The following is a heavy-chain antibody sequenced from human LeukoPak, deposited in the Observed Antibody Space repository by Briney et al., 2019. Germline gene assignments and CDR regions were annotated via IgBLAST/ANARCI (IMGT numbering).Heavy chain of an antibody. V-gene: IGHV3-53*01. CDR1: GFSVSNNY. CDR2: IYGDGRT. D-gene: IGHD2-2*01. J-gene: IGHJ6*02. Sequence: GGSLRLSCVVSGFSVSNNYIIWVRQAPGNGLERVSVIYGDGRTSHSASVRGRFTISRDNSKNIVSLQMNNLRAEDTAVYYCARDRCSSTSCYANYYYGMDVWGQGTTVTVSS. CDR3: ARDRCSSTSCYANYYYGMDV.